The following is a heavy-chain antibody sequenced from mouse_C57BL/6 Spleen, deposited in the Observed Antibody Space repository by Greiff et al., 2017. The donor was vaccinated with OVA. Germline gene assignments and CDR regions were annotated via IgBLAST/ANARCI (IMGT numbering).Heavy chain of an antibody. Sequence: QVQLQQPGAELVKPGASVKLSCKASGYTFTSYWMHWVKQRPGQGLEWIGMIHPNSGSTNYNEKFKSKATLTVDKSSSTAYMRLSSLTSEDSAVYDCARSECINERPFAYWGQGTLVTVSA. J-gene: IGHJ3*01. CDR1: GYTFTSYW. D-gene: IGHD1-3*01. CDR3: ARSECINERPFAY. CDR2: IHPNSGST. V-gene: IGHV1-64*01.